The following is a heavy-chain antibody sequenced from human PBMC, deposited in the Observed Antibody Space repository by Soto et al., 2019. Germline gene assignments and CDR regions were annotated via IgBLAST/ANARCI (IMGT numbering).Heavy chain of an antibody. Sequence: QVQLVQSGAEVKKPGASVKVSCKASGYTFTSYDINWVRQATGQGLEWMGWMNPNSGNTGYAQKFQGRVTMTRNNSISTAYMELSSLRSEDTAVYYCARGDAYWGGDCLDSWGQGTLVTVSS. CDR2: MNPNSGNT. V-gene: IGHV1-8*01. J-gene: IGHJ5*01. CDR1: GYTFTSYD. CDR3: ARGDAYWGGDCLDS. D-gene: IGHD2-21*01.